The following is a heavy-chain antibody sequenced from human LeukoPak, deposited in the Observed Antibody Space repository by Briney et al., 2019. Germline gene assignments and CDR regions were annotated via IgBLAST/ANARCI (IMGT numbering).Heavy chain of an antibody. CDR1: GYTFTSYD. CDR3: ARYYYDSSGYMVHFDY. CDR2: MNPNSGNT. D-gene: IGHD3-22*01. Sequence: ASVKVSCKASGYTFTSYDINWVRQATEQGLEWMGWMNPNSGNTGYAQKFQGRVTMTRNTSISTAYMELSSLRSEDTAVYYCARYYYDSSGYMVHFDYWGQGTLVTVSS. J-gene: IGHJ4*02. V-gene: IGHV1-8*01.